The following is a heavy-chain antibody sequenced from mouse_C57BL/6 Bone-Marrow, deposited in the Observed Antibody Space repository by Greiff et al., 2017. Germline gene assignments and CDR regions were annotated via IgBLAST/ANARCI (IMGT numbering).Heavy chain of an antibody. D-gene: IGHD2-3*01. CDR2: ISYSGST. J-gene: IGHJ4*01. V-gene: IGHV3-1*01. CDR3: ARDRMGAMDY. Sequence: EVQGVESGPGMVKPSQSLSLTCTVTGYSITSGYDWHWIRHFPGNKLEWMGYISYSGSTNYNPSLKSRISITHDTSKNHFFLKLNSVTTEDTATYYCARDRMGAMDYWGQGTSVTVSS. CDR1: GYSITSGYD.